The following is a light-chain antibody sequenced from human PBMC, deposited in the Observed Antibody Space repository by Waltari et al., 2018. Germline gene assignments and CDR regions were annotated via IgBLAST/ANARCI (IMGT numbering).Light chain of an antibody. CDR2: KDN. V-gene: IGLV3-27*01. CDR3: YSPADNNLGV. CDR1: ALAKKY. J-gene: IGLJ3*02. Sequence: SYELTQPSSVSVSPGQTAPITCSGDALAKKYCWRFQQKPGQAPVLVIYKDNGRPSGIPERFSGSTSGTTVTLTISGAQVEDEADYYCYSPADNNLGVFGGGTKLTVL.